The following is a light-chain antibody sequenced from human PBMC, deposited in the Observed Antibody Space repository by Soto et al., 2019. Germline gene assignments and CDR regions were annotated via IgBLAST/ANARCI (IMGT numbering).Light chain of an antibody. Sequence: QSVLTQPPSVSEAPRQRVTISCSGSSSNIGNNAVNWYQQIPGKAPKLLIYYDDLLPSGVSDRFSGAKSGTSASLAISGLQSEDESDYYCASGDDSLNGLYVFGTGTKVTVL. V-gene: IGLV1-36*01. J-gene: IGLJ1*01. CDR2: YDD. CDR1: SSNIGNNA. CDR3: ASGDDSLNGLYV.